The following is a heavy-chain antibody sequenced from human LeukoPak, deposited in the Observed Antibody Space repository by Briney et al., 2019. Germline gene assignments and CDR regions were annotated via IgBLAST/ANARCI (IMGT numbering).Heavy chain of an antibody. CDR2: IYYSGST. D-gene: IGHD4-23*01. CDR1: GGSISSYY. J-gene: IGHJ4*02. V-gene: IGHV4-59*12. Sequence: SETLSLTCTVSGGSISSYYWSWIRQPPGKGLEWIGYIYYSGSTNYNPSLKSRVTISVDTSKNQFSLKLSSVTAADTAVYYCATDVRGGNRGYYWGQGTLVTVSS. CDR3: ATDVRGGNRGYY.